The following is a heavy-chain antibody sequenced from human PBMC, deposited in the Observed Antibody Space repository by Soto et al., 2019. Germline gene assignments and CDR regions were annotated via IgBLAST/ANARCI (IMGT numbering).Heavy chain of an antibody. CDR3: ATNYDILTGSGNDAFDI. V-gene: IGHV3-64*01. Sequence: GGSLRLSCAASGFTFSSYAMHWVRQAPGKGLEYVSAISSNGGSTYYANSVKGRFTISRDNSKNTLYLQMGSLRAEDMAVYYCATNYDILTGSGNDAFDIWGQGTMVTVSS. CDR2: ISSNGGST. J-gene: IGHJ3*02. D-gene: IGHD3-9*01. CDR1: GFTFSSYA.